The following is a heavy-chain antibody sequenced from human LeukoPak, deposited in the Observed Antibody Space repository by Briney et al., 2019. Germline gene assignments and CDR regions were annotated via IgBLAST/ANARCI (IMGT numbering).Heavy chain of an antibody. D-gene: IGHD2-2*01. Sequence: GGSLRLSCAASGFTFTKYWMTWVRQAPGKGLEWVANIKQDGSEKFYVDSVKGRFTISRDNAKNSLDLQINSLGAEDTAVYYCARGLDCRSASCYLDNWGQGTLVTVSS. CDR1: GFTFTKYW. J-gene: IGHJ4*02. CDR2: IKQDGSEK. V-gene: IGHV3-7*01. CDR3: ARGLDCRSASCYLDN.